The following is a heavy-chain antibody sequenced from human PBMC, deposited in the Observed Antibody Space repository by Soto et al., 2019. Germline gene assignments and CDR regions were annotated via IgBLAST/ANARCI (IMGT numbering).Heavy chain of an antibody. CDR2: IYHSGST. V-gene: IGHV4-30-2*01. CDR1: GGSISSGGYS. Sequence: SETLSLTCAVSGGSISSGGYSWSWIRQPPGKGLEWIGYIYHSGSTYYNPSLKSRVTISVDRSKNQFSLKLSSVTAADTAVYYCARGNILDFWSGYFDYWGQGTLVTVSS. D-gene: IGHD3-3*01. J-gene: IGHJ4*02. CDR3: ARGNILDFWSGYFDY.